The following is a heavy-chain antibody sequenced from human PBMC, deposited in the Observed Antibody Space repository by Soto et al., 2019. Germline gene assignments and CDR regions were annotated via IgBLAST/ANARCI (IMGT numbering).Heavy chain of an antibody. V-gene: IGHV3-66*01. CDR3: ARSHTRTNYADRVDP. D-gene: IGHD4-4*01. J-gene: IGHJ5*02. CDR2: IYSSGST. Sequence: GGSLRLSCAAFGFTVSDNYMSWVRQASGKRLEWVSFIYSSGSTYYPDSVKGRFTISRDNSNNILYLQMNSLRVEDTAVYYCARSHTRTNYADRVDPWGQGTMVTVSS. CDR1: GFTVSDNY.